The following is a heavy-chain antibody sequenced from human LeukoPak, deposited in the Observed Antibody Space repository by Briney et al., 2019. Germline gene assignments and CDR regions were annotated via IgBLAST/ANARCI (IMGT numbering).Heavy chain of an antibody. D-gene: IGHD3-22*01. CDR3: ANGGPYYDSSGYHYYYYGMDV. V-gene: IGHV3-23*01. CDR1: AFTVSSNY. Sequence: HPGGSLRLSCAASAFTVSSNYMSWVRQAPGKGLEWVSAISGSGGSTYYADSVKGRFTISRDNSKNTLYLQMNSLRAEDTAVYYCANGGPYYDSSGYHYYYYGMDVWGQGTTVTVSS. CDR2: ISGSGGST. J-gene: IGHJ6*02.